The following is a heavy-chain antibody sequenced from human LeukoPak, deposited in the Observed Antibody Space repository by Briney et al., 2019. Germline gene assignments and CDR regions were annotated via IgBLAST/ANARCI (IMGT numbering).Heavy chain of an antibody. CDR2: IYYSGST. V-gene: IGHV4-59*01. CDR1: GGSISSYY. Sequence: SETLSLTCTVSGGSISSYYWSWIRQPPGKGLEWIGYIYYSGSTNYNPSLKSRVTISVDTSKNQFSLKLSSVTAADTAVYYCAKDGNRVVTGILYGFDIWGQGTMVTVSS. J-gene: IGHJ3*02. D-gene: IGHD2-21*02. CDR3: AKDGNRVVTGILYGFDI.